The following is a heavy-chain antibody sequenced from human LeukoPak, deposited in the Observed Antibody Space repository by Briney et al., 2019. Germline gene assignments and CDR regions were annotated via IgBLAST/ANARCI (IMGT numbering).Heavy chain of an antibody. V-gene: IGHV4-39*02. CDR3: ARDHCSSTSCYVAY. CDR1: GGSISSRASY. J-gene: IGHJ4*02. D-gene: IGHD2-2*01. Sequence: SETLSLTCTVSGGSISSRASYWGWIRQPPGKGLEWIGNNYDGGSTYYNPSLKSRVTISVDTSKNQFSLKLSSVTAADTAVYYCARDHCSSTSCYVAYWGQGTLVTVSS. CDR2: NYDGGST.